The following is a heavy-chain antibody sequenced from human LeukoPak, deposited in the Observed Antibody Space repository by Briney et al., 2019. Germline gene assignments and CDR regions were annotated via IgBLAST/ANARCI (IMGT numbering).Heavy chain of an antibody. Sequence: SETLSLTCTVSGGSISSSSYYWGWIRQPPGKGLEWIGSIYYSGSTYYNPSLKSRVTISVDTSKHQFSLKLTSVTAADTAVYYCATSNWLRDSNFDSWGQGTLVTVSS. V-gene: IGHV4-39*07. J-gene: IGHJ4*02. D-gene: IGHD4-11*01. CDR1: GGSISSSSYY. CDR2: IYYSGST. CDR3: ATSNWLRDSNFDS.